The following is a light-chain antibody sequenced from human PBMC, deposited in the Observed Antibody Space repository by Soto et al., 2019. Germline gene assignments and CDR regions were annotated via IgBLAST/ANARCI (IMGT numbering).Light chain of an antibody. CDR3: QQYGSSPRT. J-gene: IGKJ1*01. CDR1: QDINNIY. Sequence: EIVLTQSPGTLSLSPGERATLSCRASQDINNIYFAWYQQKPGQVPRLLIYGVSSRAPGIPDRFSGSGSGTDLTITIHRLEPEDCEMYDGQQYGSSPRTFGQGTKVDIK. V-gene: IGKV3-20*01. CDR2: GVS.